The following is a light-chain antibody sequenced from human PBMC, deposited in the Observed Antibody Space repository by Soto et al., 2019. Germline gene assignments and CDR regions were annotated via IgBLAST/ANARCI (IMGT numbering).Light chain of an antibody. J-gene: IGLJ1*01. CDR1: SSDVGGYNY. V-gene: IGLV2-14*01. CDR2: DVS. Sequence: QSVLTQPASASGSPGQSITISCTGTSSDVGGYNYVSWYQQHPGKAPKFMIYDVSNRPSGVSNRFSGSKSGNTASLTISGLQADDEADYYCSSYTSSNTLVFGTGTKVTVL. CDR3: SSYTSSNTLV.